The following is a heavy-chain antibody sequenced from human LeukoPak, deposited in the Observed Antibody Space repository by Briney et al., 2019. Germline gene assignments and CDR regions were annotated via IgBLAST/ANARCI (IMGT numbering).Heavy chain of an antibody. CDR1: GYTFTSYG. D-gene: IGHD3-10*01. CDR2: ISAYNGNT. Sequence: GASVKVSCKASGYTFTSYGISWVRQAPGQGLEWMGWISAYNGNTNYAQKLQGRVTMTTDTSTSTAYMELRSLRSDDTAVYYCARIVEYYYGSGSYYFDYWGQGTLVTVSS. J-gene: IGHJ4*02. CDR3: ARIVEYYYGSGSYYFDY. V-gene: IGHV1-18*01.